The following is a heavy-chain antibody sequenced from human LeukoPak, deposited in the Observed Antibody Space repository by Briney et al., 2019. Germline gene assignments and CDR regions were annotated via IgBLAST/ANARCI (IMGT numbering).Heavy chain of an antibody. Sequence: SETLSLTCTVSGGSISSYHWSWIREPAGKGLEWVGRIYSSGSTKYNPSLKSRVTMSVDTSKNQFSLKLSSVTAADTAVYYCARVTDSSRWYALDYWGQGTLVTVSS. V-gene: IGHV4-4*07. J-gene: IGHJ4*02. CDR1: GGSISSYH. D-gene: IGHD6-19*01. CDR3: ARVTDSSRWYALDY. CDR2: IYSSGST.